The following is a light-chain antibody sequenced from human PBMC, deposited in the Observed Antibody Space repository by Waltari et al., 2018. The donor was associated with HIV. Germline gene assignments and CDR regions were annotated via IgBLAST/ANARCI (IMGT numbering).Light chain of an antibody. J-gene: IGLJ2*01. CDR2: EVS. CDR1: NSDIGGYNY. CDR3: SSYTSSSTLV. Sequence: QSALTQPASVSGSPGQSITISCTGTNSDIGGYNYVSWHQQHPGKAPKLMIYEVSNRPSGVSNRFSGSKSGNTASLTISGLQAEDESDYYCSSYTSSSTLVFGGGTKLTVL. V-gene: IGLV2-14*01.